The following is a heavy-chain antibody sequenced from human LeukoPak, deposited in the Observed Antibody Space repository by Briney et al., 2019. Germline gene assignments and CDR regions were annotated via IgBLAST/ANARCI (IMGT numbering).Heavy chain of an antibody. Sequence: PGRSLRLSCAAFGFTFSSYGMHWVRQAPGKGLEWVAVIWYDGSNKYYADSVKGRFTISRDNSKNTLYLQMNSLRAEDTAVYYCAKDQQQQLVTYYFDYWGQGTLVTVSS. V-gene: IGHV3-33*06. J-gene: IGHJ4*02. CDR1: GFTFSSYG. CDR2: IWYDGSNK. D-gene: IGHD6-13*01. CDR3: AKDQQQQLVTYYFDY.